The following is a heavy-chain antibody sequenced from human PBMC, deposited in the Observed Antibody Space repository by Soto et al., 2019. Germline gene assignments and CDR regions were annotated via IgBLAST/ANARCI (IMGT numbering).Heavy chain of an antibody. CDR1: GFTSSSYG. D-gene: IGHD1-1*01. J-gene: IGHJ4*02. CDR2: ISYDGSNK. CDR3: AKDRLERYYFDY. V-gene: IGHV3-30*18. Sequence: PGGSLRLSCAASGFTSSSYGMHWVRQAPGKGLEWVAVISYDGSNKYYADSVKGRFTISRDNSKNTLYLQMNSLRAEDTAVYYCAKDRLERYYFDYWGQGTLVTVS.